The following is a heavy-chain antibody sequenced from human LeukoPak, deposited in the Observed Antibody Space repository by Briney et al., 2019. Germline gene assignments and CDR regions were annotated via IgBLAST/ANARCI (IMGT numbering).Heavy chain of an antibody. J-gene: IGHJ4*02. Sequence: ASVKVSFKASGGTFISYAISWVGQARGQGREGMGWISAYNGNTNYAQKLQGRVTMTTHTSTSTAYMELRSLRSDDTAVYYCATESLGYCSGGSCQEGYWGQGTLVTVSS. CDR3: ATESLGYCSGGSCQEGY. CDR1: GGTFISYA. D-gene: IGHD2-15*01. CDR2: ISAYNGNT. V-gene: IGHV1-18*01.